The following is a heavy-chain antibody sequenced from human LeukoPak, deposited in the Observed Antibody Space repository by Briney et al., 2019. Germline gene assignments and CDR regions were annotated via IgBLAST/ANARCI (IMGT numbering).Heavy chain of an antibody. J-gene: IGHJ6*03. Sequence: ASVKVSCKASGYTFTSYYIHWVRQAPGQGLEWMGIINPSGGSTSYAQKFQGRVTMTRDMSTSTVYMELSSLRSEDTAVYYCARDLWFGEPGTGHYYYYMDVWGKGTTVTVSS. CDR2: INPSGGST. V-gene: IGHV1-46*01. D-gene: IGHD3-10*01. CDR3: ARDLWFGEPGTGHYYYYMDV. CDR1: GYTFTSYY.